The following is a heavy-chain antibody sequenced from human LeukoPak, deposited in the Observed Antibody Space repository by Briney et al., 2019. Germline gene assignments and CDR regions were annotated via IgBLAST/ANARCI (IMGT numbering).Heavy chain of an antibody. CDR1: GFTFSNDW. CDR3: ATLWFGDLSGAY. Sequence: KPGGSLRLSCAASGFTFSNDWMSWVRQAPGKGLEWVGRIKRKTDGGTTDYAAPVKGRFTISRDDSKNTLYLQMNSLKTEDTAVYYCATLWFGDLSGAYWGQGTLVTVSS. J-gene: IGHJ4*02. V-gene: IGHV3-15*01. CDR2: IKRKTDGGTT. D-gene: IGHD3-10*01.